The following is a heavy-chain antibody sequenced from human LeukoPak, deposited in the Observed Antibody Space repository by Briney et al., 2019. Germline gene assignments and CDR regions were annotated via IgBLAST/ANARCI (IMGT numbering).Heavy chain of an antibody. CDR3: ARHVRGYYDSSGYPDAFGI. V-gene: IGHV5-51*01. J-gene: IGHJ3*02. Sequence: GESLKISCKGSGYSFTSYWIGWVRQMPGKGLEWMGIIYPGDSDTRYSPSFQGQVTISADKSISTAYLQWSSLKASDTAMYYCARHVRGYYDSSGYPDAFGIWGQGTMVTVSS. D-gene: IGHD3-22*01. CDR1: GYSFTSYW. CDR2: IYPGDSDT.